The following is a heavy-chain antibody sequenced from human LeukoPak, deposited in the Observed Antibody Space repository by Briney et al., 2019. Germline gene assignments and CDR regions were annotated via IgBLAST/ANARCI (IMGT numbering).Heavy chain of an antibody. CDR2: IYYSGST. CDR3: AREQQQLGDGAFDI. J-gene: IGHJ3*02. Sequence: KTSETLSLTCTVSGGSISSYYWSWIRQPPGKGLEWIGYIYYSGSTNYNPSLKSRVTISVDTSKNQFSLKLSSVTAADTAVYYCAREQQQLGDGAFDIWGQGTMVTVSS. D-gene: IGHD6-13*01. V-gene: IGHV4-59*13. CDR1: GGSISSYY.